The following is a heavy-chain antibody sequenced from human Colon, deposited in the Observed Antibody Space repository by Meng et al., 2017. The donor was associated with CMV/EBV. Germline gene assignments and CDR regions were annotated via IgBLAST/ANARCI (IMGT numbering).Heavy chain of an antibody. CDR3: ARDPWAPIVGILYGLDV. CDR1: GFSVSSNY. Sequence: GGSLRLSCAASGFSVSSNYMNWVRQAPGKGLEWVSVIYGDNTTHYADSVKGRFIMSRDSSKNIVFLQMNNLRGEDTAMYYCARDPWAPIVGILYGLDVWGQGTTVTVSS. V-gene: IGHV3-66*02. D-gene: IGHD2/OR15-2a*01. J-gene: IGHJ6*02. CDR2: IYGDNTT.